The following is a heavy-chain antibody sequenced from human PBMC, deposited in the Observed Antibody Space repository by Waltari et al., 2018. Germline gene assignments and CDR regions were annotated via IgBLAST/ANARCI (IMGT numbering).Heavy chain of an antibody. CDR3: ARERNDAFDI. J-gene: IGHJ3*02. D-gene: IGHD4-4*01. CDR1: GFTFSSYA. CDR2: ISYDGSNK. Sequence: QVQLVESGGGGVQPGRSLRLSCAASGFTFSSYAMHWVRQAPGKGLEWVAVISYDGSNKYYADSVKGRFTISRDNSKNTLYLQMNSLRAEDTAVYYCARERNDAFDIWGQGTMVTVSS. V-gene: IGHV3-30-3*01.